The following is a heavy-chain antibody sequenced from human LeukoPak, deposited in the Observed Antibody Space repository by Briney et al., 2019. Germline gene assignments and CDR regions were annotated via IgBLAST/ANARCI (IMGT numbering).Heavy chain of an antibody. CDR1: GFTFSDYY. D-gene: IGHD5-18*01. CDR2: ISSAATTI. CDR3: ARTSDKPMVLTTDFDY. Sequence: GGSLRLSCAASGFTFSDYYMSWIRQAPGKGLEWVSYISSAATTIYYADSVKGRFTISRDNAKNSLYLQMNSLRAEDTAVYYCARTSDKPMVLTTDFDYWGQGTLVTVSS. J-gene: IGHJ4*02. V-gene: IGHV3-11*04.